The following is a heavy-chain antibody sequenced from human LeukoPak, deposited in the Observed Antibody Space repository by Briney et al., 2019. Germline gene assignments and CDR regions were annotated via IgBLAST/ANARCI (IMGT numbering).Heavy chain of an antibody. CDR2: ISSSSSYI. J-gene: IGHJ4*02. V-gene: IGHV3-21*01. Sequence: LSLTCTVSGGSISNYYWSWVRQAPGKGLEWVSSISSSSSYIYYADSVKGRFTISRDNAKNSLYLQMNSLRAEDTAVYYCARGGTYTVDYWGQGTLVTVSS. D-gene: IGHD3/OR15-3a*01. CDR1: GGSISNYY. CDR3: ARGGTYTVDY.